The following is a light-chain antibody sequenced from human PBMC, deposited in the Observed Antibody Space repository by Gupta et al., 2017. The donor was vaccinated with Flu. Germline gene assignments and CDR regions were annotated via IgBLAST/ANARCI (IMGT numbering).Light chain of an antibody. V-gene: IGKV3-20*01. CDR1: ESIGSSY. J-gene: IGKJ4*01. CDR2: GGS. CDR3: QQYDRSPMLA. Sequence: MVLTQSPGFLSLSPGERATLSCRASESIGSSYLAWYQQRPGQPPRLLIFGGSSRAADIPDRFSGSGSGTDFTLTISRREPEDFAVYYCQQYDRSPMLAFGGGTRLEI.